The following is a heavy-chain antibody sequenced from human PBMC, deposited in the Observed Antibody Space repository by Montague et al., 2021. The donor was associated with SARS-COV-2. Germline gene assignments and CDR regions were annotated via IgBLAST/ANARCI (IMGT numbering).Heavy chain of an antibody. CDR2: IYHSGST. D-gene: IGHD3-9*01. CDR1: GGSFSGYY. V-gene: IGHV4-34*01. J-gene: IGHJ4*02. CDR3: ARDANILSGCYNHPFEY. Sequence: SETLSLTCAVYGGSFSGYYWSWIRQPPGKGLEWIGEIYHSGSTNYNPSLKSRVTISVDRSKNQFFLKLTSVTPADTAVYYCARDANILSGCYNHPFEYWGQGILVTVSS.